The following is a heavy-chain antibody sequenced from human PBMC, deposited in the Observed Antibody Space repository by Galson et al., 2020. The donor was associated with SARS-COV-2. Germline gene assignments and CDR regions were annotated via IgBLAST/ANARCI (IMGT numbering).Heavy chain of an antibody. V-gene: IGHV4-4*02. CDR2: IYHSGST. CDR1: GGSISSSNW. Sequence: SETLSLTCAVSGGSISSSNWWSWVRQPPGKGLEWIGEIYHSGSTNYNPSLKSRVTISVDKSKNQFSLKLSSVTAADTAVYYCAREETDYDSSGPVYYYYGMDGWGQGTMVTVSS. CDR3: AREETDYDSSGPVYYYYGMDG. J-gene: IGHJ6*02. D-gene: IGHD3-22*01.